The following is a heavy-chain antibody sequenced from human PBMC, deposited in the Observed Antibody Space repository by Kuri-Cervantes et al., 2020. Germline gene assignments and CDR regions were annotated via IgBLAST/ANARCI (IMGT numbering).Heavy chain of an antibody. Sequence: GESLKISCAASGFTFSSYGMHWVRQAPGKGLEWVAVISYDGSNKYYADSVKGRFTISRDNAKNSLYLQMNSLRAEDTAVYYCARGRIAAAGTLFDYWGQGTLVTVSS. CDR3: ARGRIAAAGTLFDY. J-gene: IGHJ4*02. CDR2: ISYDGSNK. CDR1: GFTFSSYG. V-gene: IGHV3-30*03. D-gene: IGHD6-13*01.